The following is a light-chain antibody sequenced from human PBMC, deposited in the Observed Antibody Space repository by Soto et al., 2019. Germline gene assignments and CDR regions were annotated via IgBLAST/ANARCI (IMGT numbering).Light chain of an antibody. J-gene: IGLJ2*01. V-gene: IGLV2-14*01. CDR1: SSDVGGYNY. CDR2: AVS. Sequence: QSALTQPASVSGSPGQSITISCTGTSSDVGGYNYVSWYQQHPGKAPKLMIYAVSNRPSGVSNRFSGSKSGNTASLTISGLQAEDEADYYCTSYRHSNIVVFGGGTKVTVL. CDR3: TSYRHSNIVV.